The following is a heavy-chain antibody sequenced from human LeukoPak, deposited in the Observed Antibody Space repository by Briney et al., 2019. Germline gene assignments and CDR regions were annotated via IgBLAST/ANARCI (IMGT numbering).Heavy chain of an antibody. V-gene: IGHV3-13*01. D-gene: IGHD6-13*01. CDR3: ARAAYSSTWYSRYFDL. Sequence: GGSLRLSCVASGFTFRSYDMHWVRQATGKGLEWVSGIGTAGEIYYPGSVKGRFTISRENAKNSLYLQMNSLRAGDTAVYYCARAAYSSTWYSRYFDLWGRGTLVTVSS. J-gene: IGHJ2*01. CDR1: GFTFRSYD. CDR2: IGTAGEI.